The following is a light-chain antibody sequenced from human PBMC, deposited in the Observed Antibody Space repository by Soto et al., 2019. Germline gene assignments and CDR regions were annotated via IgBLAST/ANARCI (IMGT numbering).Light chain of an antibody. J-gene: IGLJ3*02. CDR3: VSYIESSLTHWV. V-gene: IGLV2-11*01. CDR1: SSDVGGYNY. CDR2: DVS. Sequence: QSALTQPRSVSGSPGQSVTISCTGTSSDVGGYNYVSWYQQHPGKAPKLMIYDVSERPSGVPDRFSGSKSGDTASLTISDLQAEDEADYYCVSYIESSLTHWVFGGGTKLTVL.